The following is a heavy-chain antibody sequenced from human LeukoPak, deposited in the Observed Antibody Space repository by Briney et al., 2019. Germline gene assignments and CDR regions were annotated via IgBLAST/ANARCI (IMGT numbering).Heavy chain of an antibody. J-gene: IGHJ4*02. D-gene: IGHD1/OR15-1a*01. CDR3: TRVTTNGYFEY. Sequence: GGSLRLSCAASGFTFSSYWMHWVRQAPGKGLVWVSRIKSDGSSITYADSVKGRFTISRDNAKNTLYLQMNSLRAEDTAVYFCTRVTTNGYFEYWGQGTLVTVSS. V-gene: IGHV3-74*01. CDR1: GFTFSSYW. CDR2: IKSDGSSI.